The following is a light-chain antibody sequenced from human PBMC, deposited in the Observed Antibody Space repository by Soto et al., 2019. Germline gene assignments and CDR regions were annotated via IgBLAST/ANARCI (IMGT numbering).Light chain of an antibody. Sequence: EIVMTQSPVTLSVSPGGRATLSWRASQSISDTLAWYQQKPGQAPRLLIHGASTRAPGFPARFSGSGSGTDFTLTISSLQSEDVAVYYCQQYNNWPWTFGQGTKLEIK. CDR3: QQYNNWPWT. V-gene: IGKV3-15*01. CDR1: QSISDT. CDR2: GAS. J-gene: IGKJ1*01.